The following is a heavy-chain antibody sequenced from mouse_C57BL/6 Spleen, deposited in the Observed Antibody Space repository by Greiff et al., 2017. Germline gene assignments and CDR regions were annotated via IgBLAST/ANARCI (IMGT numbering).Heavy chain of an antibody. J-gene: IGHJ2*01. CDR3: AQTAQYFDY. D-gene: IGHD3-2*02. Sequence: EVQLQQSGPELVKPGASVKISCKASGYTFTDYYMNWVKQSHGKSLEWIGDINPNNGGTSYNQKFKGKATLTVDKSSSTAYMELRSLTSEDSAVYYCAQTAQYFDYWGQGTTLTVSS. CDR2: INPNNGGT. V-gene: IGHV1-26*01. CDR1: GYTFTDYY.